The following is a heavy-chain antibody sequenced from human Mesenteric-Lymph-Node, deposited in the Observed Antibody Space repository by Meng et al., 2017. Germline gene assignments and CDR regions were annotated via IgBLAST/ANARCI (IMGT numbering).Heavy chain of an antibody. Sequence: SETLSLTCTVSGGSISSYYWSWIRQPPGKGLEWIGEINHSGSTNYNPSLKSRVTISVDTSKNQFSLKLSSVTAADTAVYYCARVETYYYDSSGYYIFDYWGQGTLVTVSS. CDR3: ARVETYYYDSSGYYIFDY. V-gene: IGHV4-34*01. D-gene: IGHD3-22*01. J-gene: IGHJ4*02. CDR2: INHSGST. CDR1: GGSISSYY.